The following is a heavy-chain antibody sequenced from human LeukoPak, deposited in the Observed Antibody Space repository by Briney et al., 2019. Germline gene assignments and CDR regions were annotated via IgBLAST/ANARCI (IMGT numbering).Heavy chain of an antibody. Sequence: PGGSLRLSCAASGFSFSSFSMNWVRQAPGKGLEWVATISGSGTYYLDSVKGRFTISRDDSKSTLYLQMNSLRADDTALYYCAKVHGDSLFDVRGQGTLVTVSS. D-gene: IGHD5-24*01. CDR3: AKVHGDSLFDV. CDR2: ISGSGT. J-gene: IGHJ4*02. CDR1: GFSFSSFS. V-gene: IGHV3-23*01.